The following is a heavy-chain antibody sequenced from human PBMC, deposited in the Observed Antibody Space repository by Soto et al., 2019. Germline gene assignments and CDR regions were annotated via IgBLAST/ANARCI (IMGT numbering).Heavy chain of an antibody. V-gene: IGHV3-30-3*01. J-gene: IGHJ3*02. D-gene: IGHD4-4*01. CDR2: TSYDGSNN. Sequence: QVQLVESGGGVVQPVRSLRLSCAASGFTFSSYAMHWVRQAPGKGLEWVAVTSYDGSNNYYADSVKGRFTISRDNSKNTLYLQMNSLRAEDTAVYYCARATVTTSDDAFDIWAKGQWSPSLQ. CDR1: GFTFSSYA. CDR3: ARATVTTSDDAFDI.